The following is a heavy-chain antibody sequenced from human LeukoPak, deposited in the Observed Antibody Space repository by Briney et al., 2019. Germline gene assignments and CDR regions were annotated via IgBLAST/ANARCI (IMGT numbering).Heavy chain of an antibody. V-gene: IGHV4-59*01. CDR3: ARDPGGVGFDI. CDR1: GGSISSYY. Sequence: SGTLSLTCTVSGGSISSYYWSWIRQPPGKGLEWIGYIYYSGSTNYNPSLKSRVTISVDTSKNQFSLKLSSVTAADTAVYYCARDPGGVGFDIWGQGTMVTVSS. CDR2: IYYSGST. J-gene: IGHJ3*02. D-gene: IGHD3-16*01.